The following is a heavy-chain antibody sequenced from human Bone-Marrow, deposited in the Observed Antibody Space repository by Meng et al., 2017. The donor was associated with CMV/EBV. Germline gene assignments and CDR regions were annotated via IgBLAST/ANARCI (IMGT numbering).Heavy chain of an antibody. D-gene: IGHD4-11*01. CDR1: GLTFTSYE. J-gene: IGHJ4*02. Sequence: GGSLRLSCAVSGLTFTSYEMNWVRQAPGKGPVWVSYISGSGDSIYYADSVKGRFTISRDNAKNSLYLQMSSLRGEDTAVYYCAREAYGSNYGDHWGQGTLVTVSS. CDR3: AREAYGSNYGDH. CDR2: ISGSGDSI. V-gene: IGHV3-48*03.